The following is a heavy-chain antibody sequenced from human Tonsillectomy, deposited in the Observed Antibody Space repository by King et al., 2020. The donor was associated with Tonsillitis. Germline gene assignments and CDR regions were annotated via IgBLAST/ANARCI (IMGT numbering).Heavy chain of an antibody. Sequence: VQLVQSGAEVRKPGESLMISCQGSGYSFSKYWIAWVRQKAGRGLEWMGMVYPDDSDTRYSPSFQGQVTFSADKSVGAAYLHWSSLKASDTAPYCCAIRLDAPLLYSENSGYYFDFWGQGTLVAVSS. D-gene: IGHD3-22*01. CDR2: VYPDDSDT. V-gene: IGHV5-51*01. CDR1: GYSFSKYW. CDR3: AIRLDAPLLYSENSGYYFDF. J-gene: IGHJ4*02.